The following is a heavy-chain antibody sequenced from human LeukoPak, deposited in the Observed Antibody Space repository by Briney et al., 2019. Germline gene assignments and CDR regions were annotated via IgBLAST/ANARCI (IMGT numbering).Heavy chain of an antibody. V-gene: IGHV4-31*03. D-gene: IGHD3-10*01. CDR2: IYYSGST. CDR3: ASKWFGTNKGFDY. Sequence: KPSETLSLTCTVSGGSISSGGYYWSWIRQHPGKGLEWIGYIYYSGSTYYNPSLKSRVTISVDTSKNQFSLKLSSVTAADTAVYYCASKWFGTNKGFDYWGQGTLVTVSS. CDR1: GGSISSGGYY. J-gene: IGHJ4*02.